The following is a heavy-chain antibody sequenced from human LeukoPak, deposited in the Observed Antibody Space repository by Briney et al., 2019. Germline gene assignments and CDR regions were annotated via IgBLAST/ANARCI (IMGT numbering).Heavy chain of an antibody. Sequence: PGGSLRLSCAASGFTFSSYAMNWVRQAPGKGLEWVSVISGSGGSTYYADSVKGRFTIFRDISKNTLHLQMNSLRAEDTAVYYCAKGQNYYDSSGFSYWGQGTLVTVSS. D-gene: IGHD3-22*01. CDR3: AKGQNYYDSSGFSY. V-gene: IGHV3-23*01. CDR2: ISGSGGST. J-gene: IGHJ4*02. CDR1: GFTFSSYA.